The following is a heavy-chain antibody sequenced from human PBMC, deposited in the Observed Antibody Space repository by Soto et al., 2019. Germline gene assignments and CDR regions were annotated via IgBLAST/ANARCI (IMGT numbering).Heavy chain of an antibody. J-gene: IGHJ6*02. Sequence: GGSLRLSCAASGFTFGDYYMSWIRQAPGKGLEWVSYISSSGSSTYYVDSVRGRFTISRDNAKNSLYLQMDSLGAEDTAVYYCARAFAAAYYYGMDVWGQGTTVTVSS. D-gene: IGHD6-13*01. CDR2: ISSSGSST. CDR1: GFTFGDYY. CDR3: ARAFAAAYYYGMDV. V-gene: IGHV3-11*01.